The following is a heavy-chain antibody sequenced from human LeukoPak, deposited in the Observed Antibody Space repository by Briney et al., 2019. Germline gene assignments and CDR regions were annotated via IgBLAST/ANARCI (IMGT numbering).Heavy chain of an antibody. Sequence: MPGGSLRLSCAVSGFTFSDHYMSWIRQAPGKGLEWVSYISGRSSGIYYADSVKGRFTISRDNVKNSLYQQMNSLGAEDTAVYYCGRWGIEATIDYWGQGILVTVSS. CDR1: GFTFSDHY. D-gene: IGHD1-26*01. CDR3: GRWGIEATIDY. V-gene: IGHV3-11*04. CDR2: ISGRSSGI. J-gene: IGHJ4*02.